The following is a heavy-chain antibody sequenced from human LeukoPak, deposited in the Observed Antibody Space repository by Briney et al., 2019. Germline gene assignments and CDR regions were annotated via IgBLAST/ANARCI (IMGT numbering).Heavy chain of an antibody. J-gene: IGHJ3*02. Sequence: GGSLRLSCAASGLTFSSYAMHWVRQAPGKGLEWVAVISCDGSNKYYADSVKGRFTISRDNSKNTLYLQMNSLRAEDTAVYYCARGLGTYSYASYAFDIWGQGTMVTVSS. CDR3: ARGLGTYSYASYAFDI. CDR2: ISCDGSNK. CDR1: GLTFSSYA. D-gene: IGHD3-22*01. V-gene: IGHV3-30-3*01.